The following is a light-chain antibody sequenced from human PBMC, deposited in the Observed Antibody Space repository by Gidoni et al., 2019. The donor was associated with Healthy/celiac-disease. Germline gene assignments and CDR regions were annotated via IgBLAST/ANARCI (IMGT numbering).Light chain of an antibody. Sequence: QPVLTQPPSASASLGPSVTPTPTLSSGYSNYKVDWYQQRPGKGPRFVMRVGTGGIVGSKGDGIPDRFSVLGSGLNRYLTIKNIQEEDESDYHCGADHGSGSNFVFWVFGGGTKLTVL. J-gene: IGLJ3*02. V-gene: IGLV9-49*01. CDR3: GADHGSGSNFVFWV. CDR1: SGYSNYK. CDR2: VGTGGIVG.